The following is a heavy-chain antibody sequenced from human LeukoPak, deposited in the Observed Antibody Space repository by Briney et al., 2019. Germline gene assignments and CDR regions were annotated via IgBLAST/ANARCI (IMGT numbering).Heavy chain of an antibody. J-gene: IGHJ4*02. CDR3: AKIRFRYGDYDDY. D-gene: IGHD4-17*01. Sequence: GGSLRLSCAASGFTFSSYAMSWVRQAPGKGLEWVSAISGSGGSTYYADSVKGRFTISRDNSRNTLYLQMNSLRAEDTAIYYCAKIRFRYGDYDDYWGQGTLVTVSS. CDR1: GFTFSSYA. CDR2: ISGSGGST. V-gene: IGHV3-23*01.